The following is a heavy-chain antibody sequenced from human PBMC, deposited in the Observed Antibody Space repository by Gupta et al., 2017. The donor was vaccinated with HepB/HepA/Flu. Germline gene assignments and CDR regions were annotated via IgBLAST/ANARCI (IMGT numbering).Heavy chain of an antibody. CDR1: GYTFTGYY. CDR3: ARSYSSGWYYYFDY. V-gene: IGHV1-2*04. CDR2: INPNSGGT. Sequence: QVQLVQSGAEVKKPGASVTASCKASGYTFTGYYMHWVRQAPGQGLEWMGWINPNSGGTNYAQKFQGWVTMTRDTSISTAYMELSRLRSDDTAVYYCARSYSSGWYYYFDYWGQGTLVTVSS. D-gene: IGHD6-19*01. J-gene: IGHJ4*02.